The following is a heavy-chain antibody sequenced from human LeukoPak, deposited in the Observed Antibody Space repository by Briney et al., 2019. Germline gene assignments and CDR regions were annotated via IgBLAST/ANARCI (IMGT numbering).Heavy chain of an antibody. V-gene: IGHV3-21*01. J-gene: IGHJ1*01. Sequence: GGSLRVSCAASGFTFSSYSMNWVRQAPGKGLEWVSSISSSSSYKYYADSVKGRFTISRDNAKNSLYLQMNSLRAEDTAVYYCARDEGYFQHWGQGTLHTVSS. CDR1: GFTFSSYS. CDR3: ARDEGYFQH. CDR2: ISSSSSYK.